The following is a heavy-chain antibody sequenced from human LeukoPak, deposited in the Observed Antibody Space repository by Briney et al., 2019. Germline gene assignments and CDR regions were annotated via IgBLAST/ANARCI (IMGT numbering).Heavy chain of an antibody. Sequence: ASVRVSCKASGYTFSDYYMHWVRQAPGRGLEWMGCVNLDSGVTDYAQKFQGRVTMTRDTSISTAYMDLSSLKSDDTGIYFCAREPIRVFDYFDLWGRGTLVTVSS. CDR1: GYTFSDYY. CDR2: VNLDSGVT. V-gene: IGHV1-2*02. D-gene: IGHD3-9*01. CDR3: AREPIRVFDYFDL. J-gene: IGHJ2*01.